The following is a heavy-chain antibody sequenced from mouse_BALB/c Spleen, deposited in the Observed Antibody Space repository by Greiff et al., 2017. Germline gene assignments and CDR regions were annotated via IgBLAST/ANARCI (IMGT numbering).Heavy chain of an antibody. CDR1: GYSITSGYY. Sequence: VQLKQSGPGLVKPSQSLSLTCSVTGYSITSGYYWNWIRQFPGNKLEWMGYISYDGSNNYNPSLKNRISITRDTSKNQFFLKLNSVTTEDTATYYGARGGGGYWGQGTSVTVSS. CDR2: ISYDGSN. V-gene: IGHV3-6*02. CDR3: ARGGGGY. J-gene: IGHJ4*01.